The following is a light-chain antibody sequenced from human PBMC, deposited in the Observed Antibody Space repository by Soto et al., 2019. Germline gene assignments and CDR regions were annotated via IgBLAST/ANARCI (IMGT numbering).Light chain of an antibody. CDR2: DVT. CDR3: SSYLSGSTLV. Sequence: QSALTQPASVSGSPGQSITISCTGTSNDVGGYNYVSWYQQHPGTAPKLIISDVTKRPSGVSNRFSGSKSGNTASLTISGLQAEDEADYYCSSYLSGSTLVFGGGTKLNVL. CDR1: SNDVGGYNY. J-gene: IGLJ2*01. V-gene: IGLV2-14*01.